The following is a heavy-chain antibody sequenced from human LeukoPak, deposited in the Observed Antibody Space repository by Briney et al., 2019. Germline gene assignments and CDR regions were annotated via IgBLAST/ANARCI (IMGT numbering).Heavy chain of an antibody. V-gene: IGHV1-3*03. J-gene: IGHJ3*02. CDR1: GYTFTSYA. CDR3: ARDSGLNDAFDI. D-gene: IGHD3-10*01. CDR2: INAGNGNT. Sequence: ASVKVSCKASGYTFTSYAMHWVRQAPGQRLEWMGWINAGNGNTKYSQEFQGRVTITRDTSASTAYMELSSLRSEDMAVYYCARDSGLNDAFDIWGQGTMVTVSS.